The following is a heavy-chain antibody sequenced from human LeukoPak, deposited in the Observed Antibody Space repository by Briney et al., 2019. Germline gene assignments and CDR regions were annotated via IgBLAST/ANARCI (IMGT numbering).Heavy chain of an antibody. CDR3: SRERALGGGVFDI. V-gene: IGHV3-66*01. Sequence: GGSLRLSCATSGFTVGNNYMSWVRQAPGKGLERVSGIYSGGNTYYADSVKGTFTISRDNSKNTLYFQMNSLRAEDTAVYYYSRERALGGGVFDIWGQGKMVTVSS. D-gene: IGHD3-16*01. CDR2: IYSGGNT. J-gene: IGHJ3*02. CDR1: GFTVGNNY.